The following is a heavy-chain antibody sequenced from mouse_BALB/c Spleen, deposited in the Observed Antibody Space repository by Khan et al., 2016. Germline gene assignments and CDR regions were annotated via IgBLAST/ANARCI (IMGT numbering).Heavy chain of an antibody. D-gene: IGHD1-1*01. V-gene: IGHV9-3-1*01. CDR2: INTNTGET. CDR1: GYTFTNFG. CDR3: ATGITTVIATWRHY. J-gene: IGHJ2*01. Sequence: QSQLVQAGPELKKPGETVKISCKASGYTFTNFGINWVRQAPGKGLEWMDWINTNTGETTYADDFKGRFAFSLETSASTAYLHINYLNETNTATYSCATGITTVIATWRHYWGQGTTLTVSS.